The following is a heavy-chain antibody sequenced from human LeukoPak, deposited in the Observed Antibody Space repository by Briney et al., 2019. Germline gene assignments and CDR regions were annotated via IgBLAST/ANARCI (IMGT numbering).Heavy chain of an antibody. J-gene: IGHJ4*02. CDR2: IYYSVST. CDR3: ARRADSSWYFVY. V-gene: IGHV4-59*08. D-gene: IGHD6-13*01. CDR1: GGSISSYY. Sequence: SETXSXXCTVSGGSISSYYWSWIRQPPGKGLEWIGYIYYSVSTNYNPSLKSRVTISVDTSKNQFSLKLSSVTAADTAVYYCARRADSSWYFVYWGQGTLVTVSS.